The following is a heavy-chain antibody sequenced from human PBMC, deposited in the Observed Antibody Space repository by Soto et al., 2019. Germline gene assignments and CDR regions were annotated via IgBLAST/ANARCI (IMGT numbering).Heavy chain of an antibody. Sequence: ASVQVSYKPSGYPFCNYGITWVRQAPGQPLEWLGWISLYSDGTNYAQKFQGRVSMTTDTYTTTAYMELRSLRSDDPAVYYCARVVPGAEAWFGPWGQGTLVTVSS. CDR2: ISLYSDGT. CDR1: GYPFCNYG. J-gene: IGHJ5*02. D-gene: IGHD2-2*01. V-gene: IGHV1-18*01. CDR3: ARVVPGAEAWFGP.